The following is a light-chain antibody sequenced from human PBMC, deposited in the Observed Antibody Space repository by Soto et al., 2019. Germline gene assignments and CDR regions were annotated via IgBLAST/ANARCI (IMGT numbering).Light chain of an antibody. CDR3: QQYTNTNNPWM. CDR1: QTITTW. J-gene: IGKJ1*01. V-gene: IGKV1-5*01. Sequence: DIRVTQSPPTLSASVGDRFTSTCLASQTITTWMAWYQQKPGKAPKLLVYDASTLQSGVATRFSGSGSGTEFTLIISGLQPEDSATYYCQQYTNTNNPWMFGQGTKVDIK. CDR2: DAS.